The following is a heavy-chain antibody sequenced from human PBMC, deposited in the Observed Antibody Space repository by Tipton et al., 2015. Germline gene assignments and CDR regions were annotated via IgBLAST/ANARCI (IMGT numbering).Heavy chain of an antibody. CDR2: ISGSGGST. CDR3: ARDPAGVRGNCDL. D-gene: IGHD2-15*01. J-gene: IGHJ4*02. V-gene: IGHV3-23*01. CDR1: GFTFSSYA. Sequence: GSLRLSCAASGFTFSSYAMSWVRQAPGKGLDWVSSISGSGGSTYYADSVKGRFTISRDNSKNTVSLQMNSLRAEDTAVYYCARDPAGVRGNCDLWGQGTLVSVSS.